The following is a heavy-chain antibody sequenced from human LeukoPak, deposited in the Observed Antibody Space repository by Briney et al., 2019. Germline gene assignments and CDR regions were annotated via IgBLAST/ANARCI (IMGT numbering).Heavy chain of an antibody. CDR2: ISPSSNYI. Sequence: GGSLRLSCAASGFTFSSYSMNWVRQAPGKGLEWVSSISPSSNYIYYADSVKGRFTISRDNAKTSLYLQMNSLRAEDAAVYYCARDLRHPVGGTSYWGQGTLVTVSS. V-gene: IGHV3-21*01. CDR1: GFTFSSYS. D-gene: IGHD4-23*01. J-gene: IGHJ4*02. CDR3: ARDLRHPVGGTSY.